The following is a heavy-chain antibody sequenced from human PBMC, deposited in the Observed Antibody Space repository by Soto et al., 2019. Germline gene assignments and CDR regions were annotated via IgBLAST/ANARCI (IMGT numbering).Heavy chain of an antibody. CDR2: ISGSGGST. Sequence: GGSLRLSCAASGFTFSSYAMSWVRQAPGKGLEWVSAISGSGGSTYYADSVKGRFTISRDNSKNTLYLQMNSLRAEDTAVYYCAKQVTIFVHLGWFDPWGQGTLVTVSS. V-gene: IGHV3-23*01. CDR1: GFTFSSYA. CDR3: AKQVTIFVHLGWFDP. J-gene: IGHJ5*02. D-gene: IGHD3-3*01.